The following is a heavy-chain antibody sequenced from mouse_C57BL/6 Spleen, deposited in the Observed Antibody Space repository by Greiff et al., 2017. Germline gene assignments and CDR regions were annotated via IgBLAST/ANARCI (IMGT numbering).Heavy chain of an antibody. D-gene: IGHD2-12*01. V-gene: IGHV7-3*01. Sequence: EVMLVESGGGLVQPGGSLSLSCAASGFTFTDYYMSWVRQPPGKALEWLGFIRNKANGYTTEYSASVKGRFTISRDNSQSILYLQMNALRAEDSATYYCARYIRLYGAIDYWGQGTSVTVSS. CDR2: IRNKANGYTT. CDR3: ARYIRLYGAIDY. J-gene: IGHJ4*01. CDR1: GFTFTDYY.